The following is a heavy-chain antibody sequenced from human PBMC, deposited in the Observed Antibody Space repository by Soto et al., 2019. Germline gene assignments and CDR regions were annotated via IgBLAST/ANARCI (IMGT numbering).Heavy chain of an antibody. V-gene: IGHV2-5*02. Sequence: ESGPTLVNPTQTLTLTCTFSGFSLGASGVGVGWIRQPPGKALEWLAVIYWDDDKRYSPSLKSRLTITKDTSKNQVLLTMTNMDPVDTATYYCARRLGYYYGSGNYKGVTFDLWGQGTMVTVSS. J-gene: IGHJ3*01. CDR1: GFSLGASGVG. CDR3: ARRLGYYYGSGNYKGVTFDL. D-gene: IGHD3-10*01. CDR2: IYWDDDK.